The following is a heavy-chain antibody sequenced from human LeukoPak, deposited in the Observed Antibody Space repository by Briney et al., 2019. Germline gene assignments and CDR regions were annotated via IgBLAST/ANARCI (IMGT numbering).Heavy chain of an antibody. CDR2: IYTSGST. CDR3: ARSPRPDIVVVPAAMGWFDH. CDR1: GGSISSYY. D-gene: IGHD2-2*01. V-gene: IGHV4-4*09. J-gene: IGHJ5*02. Sequence: SETLSLTCTVSGGSISSYYWSWIRQPPGKGLEWIGYIYTSGSTNYNPSLKSRVTISVDTSKNQFSLKLSSVTAADTAVYYCARSPRPDIVVVPAAMGWFDHWGQGTLVTVSS.